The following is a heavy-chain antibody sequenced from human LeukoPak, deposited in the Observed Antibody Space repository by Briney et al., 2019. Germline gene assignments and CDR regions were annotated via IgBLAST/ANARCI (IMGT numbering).Heavy chain of an antibody. V-gene: IGHV3-9*01. D-gene: IGHD3-22*01. Sequence: PGGSLRLSCAASGFTFDDYGMSWVRQAPGKGLEWVSGISWNSGSIGYPDSVKGRFTISRDNAKNSLYLQMNSLRAEDTALYYCAKDMVVLSDSSGYSFDYWGQGTLVTVSS. J-gene: IGHJ4*02. CDR3: AKDMVVLSDSSGYSFDY. CDR1: GFTFDDYG. CDR2: ISWNSGSI.